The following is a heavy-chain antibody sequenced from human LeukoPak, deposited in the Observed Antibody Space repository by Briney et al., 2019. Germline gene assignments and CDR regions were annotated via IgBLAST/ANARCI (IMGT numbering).Heavy chain of an antibody. CDR2: ISSSSSYI. D-gene: IGHD4-17*01. V-gene: IGHV3-21*01. CDR3: ARVKGGYGDLDY. J-gene: IGHJ4*02. Sequence: ESGGSLRLSCAASGFTFSSYSMNWVRQALGKGLEWVSSISSSSSYIYYADSVKGRFTISRDNAKNSLYLQMNSLRAEDTAVYYCARVKGGYGDLDYWGQGTLVTVSS. CDR1: GFTFSSYS.